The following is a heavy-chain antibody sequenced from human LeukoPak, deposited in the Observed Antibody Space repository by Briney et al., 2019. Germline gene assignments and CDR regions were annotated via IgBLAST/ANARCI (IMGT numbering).Heavy chain of an antibody. Sequence: ASVKVSCKASGYTFTSYDINWVRQATGQRLEWMGWMNPNSANTGYAQKFRGSVTMTRNTSISTAYMELSSLRSEDTAVYYCARLASSSWPLYYYYGMDVWGQGTTVTVSS. CDR1: GYTFTSYD. CDR2: MNPNSANT. J-gene: IGHJ6*02. D-gene: IGHD6-13*01. CDR3: ARLASSSWPLYYYYGMDV. V-gene: IGHV1-8*01.